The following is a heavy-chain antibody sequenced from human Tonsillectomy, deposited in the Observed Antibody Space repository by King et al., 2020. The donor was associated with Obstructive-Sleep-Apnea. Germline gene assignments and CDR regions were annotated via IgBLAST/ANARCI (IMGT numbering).Heavy chain of an antibody. D-gene: IGHD5-12*01. Sequence: QLQESGPGLVKPSETLSLTCTVSGGSISDYYWSWIRQPPGKGLEWIGYMYYSGNTNFNPSLKSRVTISADTSKIQFSLRLSSVTAADTAIYYCARHRGVEDYGGYGDYFDYWGQGTLVTVSS. CDR2: MYYSGNT. CDR1: GGSISDYY. J-gene: IGHJ4*02. V-gene: IGHV4-59*08. CDR3: ARHRGVEDYGGYGDYFDY.